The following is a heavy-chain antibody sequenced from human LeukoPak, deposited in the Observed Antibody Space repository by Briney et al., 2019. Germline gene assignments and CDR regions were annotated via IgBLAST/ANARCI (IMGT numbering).Heavy chain of an antibody. CDR2: INPNSGGT. V-gene: IGHV1-2*02. CDR1: GYTFTSYY. Sequence: ASVKVSCKASGYTFTSYYMHWVRQTPGQGLEWMGWINPNSGGTNYAQKFQGRVTMTRDTSISTAYMELSRLRSDDTAVYYCARIKRLRSDAFDIWGQGTMVTVSS. D-gene: IGHD4-17*01. J-gene: IGHJ3*02. CDR3: ARIKRLRSDAFDI.